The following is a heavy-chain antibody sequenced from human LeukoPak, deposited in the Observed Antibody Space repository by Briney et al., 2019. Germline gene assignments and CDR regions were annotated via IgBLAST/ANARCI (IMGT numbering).Heavy chain of an antibody. Sequence: GGSLRLSCVASGFTFSGYAMNWVRQAPGKGLEWVSGISGSGDSTYYAVDSVKGRFTISRDNSKNTLYLQMNSLRAEDTAVYYCAKDMDDYHALPPLFQHWGQGTLVTVSS. CDR1: GFTFSGYA. J-gene: IGHJ1*01. CDR3: AKDMDDYHALPPLFQH. CDR2: ISGSGDST. V-gene: IGHV3-23*01. D-gene: IGHD4-11*01.